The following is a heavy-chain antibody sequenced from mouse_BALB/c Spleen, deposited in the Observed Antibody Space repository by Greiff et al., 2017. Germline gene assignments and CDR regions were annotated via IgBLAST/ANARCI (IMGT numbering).Heavy chain of an antibody. Sequence: VQLKESGPGLVKPSQSLSLTCTVTGYSITSDYAWNWIRQFPGNKLEWMGYISYSGSTSYNPSLKSRISITRDTSKNQFFLQLNSVTTEDTATYYCARDIAPGDFDYWGQGTTLTVSS. CDR2: ISYSGST. CDR3: ARDIAPGDFDY. CDR1: GYSITSDYA. J-gene: IGHJ2*01. D-gene: IGHD1-3*01. V-gene: IGHV3-2*02.